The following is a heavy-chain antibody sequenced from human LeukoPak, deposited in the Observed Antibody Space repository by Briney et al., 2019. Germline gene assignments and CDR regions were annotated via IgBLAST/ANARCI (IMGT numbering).Heavy chain of an antibody. CDR2: ISGSGGST. J-gene: IGHJ6*02. CDR1: GFTFSSYA. V-gene: IGHV3-23*01. Sequence: PGGSLRLSCAASGFTFSSYAMSWVRQAPGKGLEWVSAISGSGGSTYYADSVKGRFTISRDNSKNTLYLQMNSLRAEDTAVYYCATRGGSAQTINKYGMDVWGQGTTVTVSS. CDR3: ATRGGSAQTINKYGMDV. D-gene: IGHD3-10*01.